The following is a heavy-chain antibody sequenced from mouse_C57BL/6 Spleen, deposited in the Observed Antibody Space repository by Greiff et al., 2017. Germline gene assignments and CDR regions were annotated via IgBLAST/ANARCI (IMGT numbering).Heavy chain of an antibody. CDR3: AKDGYDYAMDG. D-gene: IGHD2-2*01. Sequence: QVQLQQSGAELVKPGASVKLSCKASGYTFTSYWMHWVKQRPGQGLEWIGMIHPNSGSTNYNEKFKSKATLTVDKSSSPAYMQLSSLTSEDSAVYSCAKDGYDYAMDGWGQGTTVTVSS. V-gene: IGHV1-64*01. CDR1: GYTFTSYW. J-gene: IGHJ4*01. CDR2: IHPNSGST.